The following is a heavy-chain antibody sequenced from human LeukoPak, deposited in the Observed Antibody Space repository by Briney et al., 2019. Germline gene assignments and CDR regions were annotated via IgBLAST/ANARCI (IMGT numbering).Heavy chain of an antibody. D-gene: IGHD1-1*01. CDR1: GFTLSNYP. CDR3: AREGGSLTKVTYYGLDV. Sequence: GGSLRLSCAASGFTLSNYPMGWVRQAPVKGLEWLSAIGEEKSGSWTKSADSVKGRFTISRDNSENMVSLHLSDVRDDDTGLYFCAREGGSLTKVTYYGLDVWGPGTTVIVSS. J-gene: IGHJ6*02. V-gene: IGHV3-23*01. CDR2: IGEEKSGSWT.